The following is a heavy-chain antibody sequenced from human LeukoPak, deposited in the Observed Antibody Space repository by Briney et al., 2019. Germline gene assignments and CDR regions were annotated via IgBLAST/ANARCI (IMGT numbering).Heavy chain of an antibody. Sequence: SETLSLTCTVSGGSISSYFWSWIRQPPGKGLEWIGYVYYSGSTNYNPSLKSRVTVSVDTSKKQFSLKLSSATAADTAVYYCARVLDLSKRGLDAFDIWGQGTMVTVSS. D-gene: IGHD3-16*01. J-gene: IGHJ3*02. CDR3: ARVLDLSKRGLDAFDI. CDR1: GGSISSYF. V-gene: IGHV4-59*01. CDR2: VYYSGST.